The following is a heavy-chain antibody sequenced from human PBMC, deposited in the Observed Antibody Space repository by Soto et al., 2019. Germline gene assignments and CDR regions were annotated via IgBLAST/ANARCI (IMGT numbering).Heavy chain of an antibody. J-gene: IGHJ4*02. V-gene: IGHV4-31*03. CDR1: GGAISSGGYY. CDR3: ARTPGY. Sequence: SETLSLTCTVSGGAISSGGYYWSWIRQHPGKGLEGIGYIYCSVSTYYNPTLKSRVTISVETAKNQCSLKLSSVTAAATAVYSCARTPGYCAQRTLVPVS. CDR2: IYCSVST.